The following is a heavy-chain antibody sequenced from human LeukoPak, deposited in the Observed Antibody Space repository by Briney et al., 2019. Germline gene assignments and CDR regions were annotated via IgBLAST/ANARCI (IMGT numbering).Heavy chain of an antibody. CDR1: GYTFTDYF. J-gene: IGHJ6*02. D-gene: IGHD2-15*01. Sequence: ASVKVSCKASGYTFTDYFIHWVRQAPGQGLEWMGWINPNSGGTNYAQKFQGWVTMTRDTSISTAYMELSRLRSDDTAVYYCARDVCSGGSCYFYGMDVWGQGTTVTVSS. CDR2: INPNSGGT. CDR3: ARDVCSGGSCYFYGMDV. V-gene: IGHV1-2*04.